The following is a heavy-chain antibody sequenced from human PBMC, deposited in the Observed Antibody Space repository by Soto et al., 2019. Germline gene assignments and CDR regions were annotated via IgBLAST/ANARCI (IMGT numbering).Heavy chain of an antibody. V-gene: IGHV3-23*01. J-gene: IGHJ4*02. CDR3: AKAVGATTAFDH. D-gene: IGHD1-26*01. CDR2: ISGSGGST. CDR1: GFTFGDYA. Sequence: EVQLLESGGGLVQPGGSLRLSCAASGFTFGDYAMGWVRQAPGQGLEWVSHISGSGGSTFYADSVKGRFSISRDNSKNTLNLQMNSLRAEDTAVYYCAKAVGATTAFDHWGQGTLVTVSS.